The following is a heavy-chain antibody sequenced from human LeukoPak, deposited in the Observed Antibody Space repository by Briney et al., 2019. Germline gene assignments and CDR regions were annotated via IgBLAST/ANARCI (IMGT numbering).Heavy chain of an antibody. CDR1: GGSISSGGYS. J-gene: IGHJ5*02. D-gene: IGHD2-15*01. CDR3: AREKGYDGRNWFDP. V-gene: IGHV4-30-2*01. Sequence: TLSLTCAVSGGSISSGGYSWSWIRQPPGKGLEWIGYIHHSGSTYYNPSLKSRVTISVDRSKNQFSLKLSSVTAADTAVYYCAREKGYDGRNWFDPWGQGTLVTVSS. CDR2: IHHSGST.